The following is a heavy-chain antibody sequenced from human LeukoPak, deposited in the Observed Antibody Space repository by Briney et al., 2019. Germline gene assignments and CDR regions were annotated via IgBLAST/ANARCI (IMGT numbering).Heavy chain of an antibody. J-gene: IGHJ4*02. D-gene: IGHD2-15*01. Sequence: ASVKVSCKASGGTFSSYAISWVRQAPGQGLEWMGWISAYNGNINYAQKFQDRVTLTTDTSTTTAYMELRSLRSDDTAVYCCARASCSGSSCYNFGYWGQGTLVTVSS. CDR2: ISAYNGNI. CDR1: GGTFSSYA. CDR3: ARASCSGSSCYNFGY. V-gene: IGHV1-18*01.